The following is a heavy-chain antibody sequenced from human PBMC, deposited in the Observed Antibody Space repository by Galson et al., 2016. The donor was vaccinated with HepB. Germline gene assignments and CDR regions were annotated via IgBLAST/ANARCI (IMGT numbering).Heavy chain of an antibody. CDR1: GGSIXXXYW. D-gene: IGHD6-13*01. CDR2: IXXXGIX. Sequence: SETLSLTCVVSGGSIXXXYWXXXVRXXPGXXXEWXXXIXXXGIXXXSPXXKSRVTXSVDRSKNXXSLXXTSVYAADTAVYHCARERQQLVRGAFDMWGXGTRXTXSS. J-gene: IGHJ3*02. CDR3: ARERQQLVRGAFDM. V-gene: IGHV4/OR15-8*01.